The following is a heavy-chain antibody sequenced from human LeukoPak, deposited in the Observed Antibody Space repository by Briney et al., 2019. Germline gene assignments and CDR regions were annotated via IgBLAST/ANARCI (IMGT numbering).Heavy chain of an antibody. Sequence: GGSLRLSCAASGFTVSSNYMNWVRQAPGKGLEWVSSITSSSSYIYYADSVKGRFTISRDNAKNSLYLQINSLRAEDTAVYYCARDLGPRVTATPDYWGQGTLVTVSS. V-gene: IGHV3-21*01. J-gene: IGHJ4*02. CDR2: ITSSSSYI. D-gene: IGHD2-21*02. CDR3: ARDLGPRVTATPDY. CDR1: GFTVSSNY.